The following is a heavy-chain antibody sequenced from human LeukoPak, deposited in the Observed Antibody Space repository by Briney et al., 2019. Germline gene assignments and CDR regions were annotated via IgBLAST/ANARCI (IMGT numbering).Heavy chain of an antibody. D-gene: IGHD3-10*01. V-gene: IGHV3-23*01. CDR3: ARDLMFRGETGAFDI. Sequence: PGGSLRLSCAASGFTFSSYAMSWVRQAPGKGLEWVSAISGSGGSTYYADSVKGRFTISRDNSKNTLYLHMNSLRTADTAIYYCARDLMFRGETGAFDIWGQGTMVTVSS. CDR2: ISGSGGST. CDR1: GFTFSSYA. J-gene: IGHJ3*02.